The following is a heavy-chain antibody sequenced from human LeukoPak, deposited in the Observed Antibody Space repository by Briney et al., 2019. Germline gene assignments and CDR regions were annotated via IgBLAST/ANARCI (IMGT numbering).Heavy chain of an antibody. D-gene: IGHD3-10*01. J-gene: IGHJ5*02. CDR1: GGSISSGSYY. CDR2: IYTSGST. Sequence: SQTLSLTCTVSGGSISSGSYYWSWIRQPAGKGLEWIGRIYTSGSTNYNPSLKSRVTISVDTSKNQFSLKLSSVTAADTAVYYCARDMMVRGVMMGGWFDPWGQGTLVTVSS. V-gene: IGHV4-61*02. CDR3: ARDMMVRGVMMGGWFDP.